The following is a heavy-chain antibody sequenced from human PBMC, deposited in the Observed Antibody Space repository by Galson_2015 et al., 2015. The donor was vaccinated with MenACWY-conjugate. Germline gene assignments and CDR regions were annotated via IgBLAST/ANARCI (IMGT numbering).Heavy chain of an antibody. D-gene: IGHD1-26*01. V-gene: IGHV5-51*01. J-gene: IGHJ6*02. CDR1: GYSFTYYW. CDR2: IDPHNSNT. CDR3: ARHPPGGRGMDV. Sequence: QSGAEAKKPGESLKISCKGSGYSFTYYWIGWVRQMPGRGLEWMGLIDPHNSNTRYSPSFQGQVTISADESISTAFLQWSSLKASDTAMYYCARHPPGGRGMDVWGRGTTVTVSS.